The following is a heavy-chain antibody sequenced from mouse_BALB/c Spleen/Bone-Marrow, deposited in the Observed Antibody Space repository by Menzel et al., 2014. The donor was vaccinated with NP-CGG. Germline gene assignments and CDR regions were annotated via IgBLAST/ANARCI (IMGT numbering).Heavy chain of an antibody. V-gene: IGHV5-15*02. CDR2: ISNLAYSI. J-gene: IGHJ1*01. CDR1: GFTFSDYG. Sequence: EVQVVESGGGLVQPGGSRKLSCAASGFTFSDYGMAWVRQAPGKGPEWVAFISNLAYSIYYADTATGRFTISRENAKNTLYLEMSSLRSEDTAMYYCARDRGRYRYFDVWGAGTTVTVSS. CDR3: ARDRGRYRYFDV. D-gene: IGHD3-1*01.